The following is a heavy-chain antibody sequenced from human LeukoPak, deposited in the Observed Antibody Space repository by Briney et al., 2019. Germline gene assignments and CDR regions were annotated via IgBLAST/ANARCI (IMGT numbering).Heavy chain of an antibody. CDR3: ARDRRCSSTSCPEDYYYYYMDV. J-gene: IGHJ6*03. CDR2: IYTSGST. V-gene: IGHV4-4*07. Sequence: PSETLSLTCSVSDYSISSGYYWGWIRQPAGKGLEWIGRIYTSGSTNYNPSLKSRVTMSVDTSKNQFSLKLSSVTAADTAVYYCARDRRCSSTSCPEDYYYYYMDVWGKGTTVTVSS. CDR1: DYSISSGYY. D-gene: IGHD2-2*01.